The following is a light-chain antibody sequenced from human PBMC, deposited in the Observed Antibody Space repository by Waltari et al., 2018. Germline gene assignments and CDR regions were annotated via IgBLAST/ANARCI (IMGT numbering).Light chain of an antibody. V-gene: IGKV1-9*01. J-gene: IGKJ4*01. CDR3: QQLKDSPPT. CDR2: ASS. Sequence: DLQLTQSPSFLSASAGDRVTITCRASQDISNFLAWYQQKPGQAPQLLIYASSTLQSGVPSRFGGSGSGTEFTLTISSLQPEDFATYYCQQLKDSPPTFGGGTKVEIK. CDR1: QDISNF.